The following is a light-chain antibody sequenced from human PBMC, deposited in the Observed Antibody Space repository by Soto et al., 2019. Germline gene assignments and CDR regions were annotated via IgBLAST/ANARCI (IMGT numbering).Light chain of an antibody. Sequence: NFMLTQPHSESESPGKTVTISCTRSSGSIASNYVQWYQQRPGSAPTTVIYEDNQRPSGVPDRFSGSIDSSSNSASLTISGLKTEDEADYYCQSYDSSIVFGGGTKLTVL. CDR3: QSYDSSIV. CDR2: EDN. V-gene: IGLV6-57*04. CDR1: SGSIASNY. J-gene: IGLJ3*02.